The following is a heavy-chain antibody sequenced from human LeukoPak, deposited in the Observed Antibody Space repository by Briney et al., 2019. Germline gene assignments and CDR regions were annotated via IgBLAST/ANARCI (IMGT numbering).Heavy chain of an antibody. V-gene: IGHV3-53*01. Sequence: GGSLRLSCAASGFTVSSNYMSWVRQAPGKGLEWVSVIYSGGSTYYADSVKGRFTISRDNSKNTLYLQMNSLRAEDTAVYYCARDPPMYSSSWYDDYWGQGTLVTVSS. J-gene: IGHJ4*02. CDR3: ARDPPMYSSSWYDDY. CDR2: IYSGGST. D-gene: IGHD6-13*01. CDR1: GFTVSSNY.